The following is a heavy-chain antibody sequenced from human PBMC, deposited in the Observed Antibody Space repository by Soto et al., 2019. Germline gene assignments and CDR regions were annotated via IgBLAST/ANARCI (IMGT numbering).Heavy chain of an antibody. V-gene: IGHV1-3*01. J-gene: IGHJ4*02. D-gene: IGHD4-17*01. CDR2: FNAGSGNT. Sequence: GASVEVSCKASGYTFTSYSMHWVRQAPGQRLEWMGWFNAGSGNTKYSQKFQDRVTITRDTSATTAYMELSSLRYEDTAVYYCARESTRTTAPDYWRQGTLVTVSS. CDR3: ARESTRTTAPDY. CDR1: GYTFTSYS.